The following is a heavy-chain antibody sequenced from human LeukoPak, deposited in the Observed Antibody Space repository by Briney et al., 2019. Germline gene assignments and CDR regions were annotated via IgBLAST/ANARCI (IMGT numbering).Heavy chain of an antibody. CDR2: ISANGGST. J-gene: IGHJ4*02. V-gene: IGHV3-64D*06. CDR3: VKDLYKGDSSSWYYFDY. CDR1: GFIISNYA. D-gene: IGHD6-13*01. Sequence: GGSLRLSCSASGFIISNYAMHWVRQAPGKGLEYVSGISANGGSTYYADSVKGRFTISRDNSKNTLYLQMSSLRTEDTAIYHCVKDLYKGDSSSWYYFDYWGQGTLVTVSS.